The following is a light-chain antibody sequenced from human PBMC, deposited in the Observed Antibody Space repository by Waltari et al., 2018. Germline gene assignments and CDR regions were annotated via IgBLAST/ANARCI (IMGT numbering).Light chain of an antibody. CDR2: EVT. CDR3: CSYAGSGTWV. CDR1: SSDIGYYNL. J-gene: IGLJ3*02. V-gene: IGLV2-23*02. Sequence: QSALTQPASVSRSPGQSITIPCTGTSSDIGYYNLFSWYQHLPGKAPKVMIYEVTKRPSGVSNRFSGSKSGNTASLTISGVQAEDEGHYYCCSYAGSGTWVFGGGTKLTVL.